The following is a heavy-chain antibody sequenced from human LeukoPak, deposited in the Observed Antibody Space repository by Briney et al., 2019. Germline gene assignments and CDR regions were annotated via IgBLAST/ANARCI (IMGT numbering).Heavy chain of an antibody. Sequence: GGSLRLSCAASGFTFSSYGMHWVRQAPGKGLEWVAVISYDGSNKYYADSVKGRFTISRDNSKNTLCLQMNSLRAEDTAVYYCARGGSMYYYYGMDVWGQGTTVTVSS. CDR3: ARGGSMYYYYGMDV. J-gene: IGHJ6*02. D-gene: IGHD3-10*01. CDR1: GFTFSSYG. V-gene: IGHV3-30*03. CDR2: ISYDGSNK.